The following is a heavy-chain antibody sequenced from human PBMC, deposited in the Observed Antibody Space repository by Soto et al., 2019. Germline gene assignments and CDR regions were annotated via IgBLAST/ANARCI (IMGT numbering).Heavy chain of an antibody. J-gene: IGHJ3*02. V-gene: IGHV1-69*13. D-gene: IGHD2-21*02. CDR1: GGTFSSYA. CDR2: IIPIFGTA. Sequence: SVKVSCKASGGTFSSYAISWVRQAPGQGLEWMGGIIPIFGTANYAQKFQGRVTITADESTSTAYRELSSLRSEDTAVYYCARSAGGVVTAAFDIWGHGTMVTVSS. CDR3: ARSAGGVVTAAFDI.